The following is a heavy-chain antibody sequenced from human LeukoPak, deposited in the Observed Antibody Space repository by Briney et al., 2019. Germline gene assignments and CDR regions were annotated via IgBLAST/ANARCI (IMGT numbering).Heavy chain of an antibody. CDR1: GGSISSGDYY. V-gene: IGHV4-30-4*01. J-gene: IGHJ5*02. D-gene: IGHD3-3*01. CDR2: IYYSGST. Sequence: PSETLSLTCTVSGGSISSGDYYWSWIRQSPGKGLEWIGYIYYSGSTYYNPSLKSRVTISVDTSKNQFSLKLSSVTAADTAVYYCARGGRITIFGVVSPKGWFDPWGQGTLVTVSS. CDR3: ARGGRITIFGVVSPKGWFDP.